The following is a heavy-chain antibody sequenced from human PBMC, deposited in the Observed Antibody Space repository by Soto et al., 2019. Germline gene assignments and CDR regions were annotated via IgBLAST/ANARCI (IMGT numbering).Heavy chain of an antibody. CDR3: ARDHPGYSSSWPFDY. Sequence: SETLSLTCAVYGGSFSGYYWSWIRQPPGKGLEWIGEINHSGSTNYNPSLKSRVTISVDTSKNQFSLKLSSVTAADTAVYYCARDHPGYSSSWPFDYWGQGTLVT. CDR1: GGSFSGYY. D-gene: IGHD6-13*01. J-gene: IGHJ4*02. CDR2: INHSGST. V-gene: IGHV4-34*01.